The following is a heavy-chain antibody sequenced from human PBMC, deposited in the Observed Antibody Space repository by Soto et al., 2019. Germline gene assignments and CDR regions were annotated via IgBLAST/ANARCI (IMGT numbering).Heavy chain of an antibody. J-gene: IGHJ6*02. CDR1: GETFTSYW. Sequence: PGEPLKISCQGSGETFTSYWISLVRQMPGKGLEWLGRIDPSDSYTKYSPSFQGHVTISADKSISTAYLQWSSLKASDTAMYYCARLWAGSKTCYTGMDVWGQGTTVTVSS. D-gene: IGHD2-15*01. CDR2: IDPSDSYT. V-gene: IGHV5-10-1*01. CDR3: ARLWAGSKTCYTGMDV.